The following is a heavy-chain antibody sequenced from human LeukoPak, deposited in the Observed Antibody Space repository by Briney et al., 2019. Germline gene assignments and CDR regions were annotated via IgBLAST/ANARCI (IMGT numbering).Heavy chain of an antibody. D-gene: IGHD6-19*01. CDR2: IYPGDSDT. CDR1: GYSFTSYW. V-gene: IGHV5-51*01. J-gene: IGHJ4*02. Sequence: GESLKISCKGSGYSFTSYWIGWVRQMPGKGLEWMGIIYPGDSDTRYSPSFQGQVTISADKSISTAYLQWGSLKASDTAMYYCARMDSSGWYKGGLSDYWGQGTLVTVSS. CDR3: ARMDSSGWYKGGLSDY.